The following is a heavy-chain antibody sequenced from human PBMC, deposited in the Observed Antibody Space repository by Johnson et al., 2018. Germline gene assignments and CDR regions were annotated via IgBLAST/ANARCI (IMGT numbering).Heavy chain of an antibody. Sequence: VQLVETGGALVQPGGSLRLSCAASGFTVSSNYVSWVRQAPGQGLEWVSLIYSGGSTYYADSVKGRFTISRDNSKNTLYLQMNSLRGEDTAVYYCAASVVTAVFHYDYYMDVWGKGTTVTVSS. J-gene: IGHJ6*03. CDR3: AASVVTAVFHYDYYMDV. CDR1: GFTVSSNY. CDR2: IYSGGST. D-gene: IGHD2-21*02. V-gene: IGHV3-66*02.